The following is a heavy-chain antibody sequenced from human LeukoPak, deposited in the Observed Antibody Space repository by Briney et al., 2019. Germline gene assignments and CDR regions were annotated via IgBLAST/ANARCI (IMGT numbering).Heavy chain of an antibody. CDR3: ARDLWFGEYNWFDP. CDR1: GGSISSGGYF. J-gene: IGHJ5*02. Sequence: PSETLSLTCTVSGGSISSGGYFWSWVRQHPGKGLEWIGYFSHSGSTYYNPSLKSRVTISLDTSKDRFSLRLSSVTAADTAVYYCARDLWFGEYNWFDPWGQGTLVTVSS. D-gene: IGHD3-10*01. V-gene: IGHV4-31*03. CDR2: FSHSGST.